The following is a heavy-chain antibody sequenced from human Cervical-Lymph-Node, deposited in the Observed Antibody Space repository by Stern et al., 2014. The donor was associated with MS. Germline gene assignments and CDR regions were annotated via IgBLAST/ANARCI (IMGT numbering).Heavy chain of an antibody. J-gene: IGHJ4*02. CDR1: GYTFTTYA. V-gene: IGHV7-4-1*01. CDR3: ATLWSSTASFDS. Sequence: VQLGESGSELKKPGASGKVSCKAYGYTFTTYAMNWVRQAPGQGLEWIGWINTDTGNPTYAQGFTGRFVFSLDTSVTTAYLHISSLKAEDTAIYYCATLWSSTASFDSWGQGTLVTVSS. CDR2: INTDTGNP. D-gene: IGHD2-2*01.